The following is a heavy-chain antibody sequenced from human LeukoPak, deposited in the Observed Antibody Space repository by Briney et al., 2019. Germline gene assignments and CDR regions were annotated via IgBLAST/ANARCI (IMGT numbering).Heavy chain of an antibody. CDR2: INHSGST. CDR1: GGSFSGYY. J-gene: IGHJ1*01. V-gene: IGHV4-34*01. CDR3: ARGPLWFGELFGLQYFQH. D-gene: IGHD3-10*01. Sequence: PSETLSLTCAVYGGSFSGYYWSWIRQPPGKGLEWIGEINHSGSTNYNPSLKSRVTISVDTSKNQFSLKLSSVTAADTAVYYCARGPLWFGELFGLQYFQHWGQGTLVTVSS.